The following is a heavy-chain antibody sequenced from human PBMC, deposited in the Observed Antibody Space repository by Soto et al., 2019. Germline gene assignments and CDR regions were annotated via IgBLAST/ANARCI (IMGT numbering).Heavy chain of an antibody. D-gene: IGHD4-17*01. Sequence: ASVKVSCKASGYTFTSYGSSWVRQAPGQGLEWTGWISAYNGNTNYAQKLQGRVTMTTDTSTSTAYMELRSLRSDDTAVYYCARRIPDYGDYYYFDYWGQGTLVTVSS. V-gene: IGHV1-18*01. J-gene: IGHJ4*02. CDR1: GYTFTSYG. CDR2: ISAYNGNT. CDR3: ARRIPDYGDYYYFDY.